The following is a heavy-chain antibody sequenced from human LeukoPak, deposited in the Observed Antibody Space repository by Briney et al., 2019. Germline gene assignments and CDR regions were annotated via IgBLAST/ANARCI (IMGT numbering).Heavy chain of an antibody. J-gene: IGHJ4*02. CDR2: ISSSGSTI. CDR1: GFTFSDYY. CDR3: ARVRGYYYDSSGSWTYYFDY. Sequence: GGSLRLSCAASGFTFSDYYMSWIRQAPGKGLEWVSHISSSGSTIYYADSVKGRFTISRDNAKNSLYLQMNSLRAEDTAVYYCARVRGYYYDSSGSWTYYFDYWGQGTLVTVSS. D-gene: IGHD3-22*01. V-gene: IGHV3-11*04.